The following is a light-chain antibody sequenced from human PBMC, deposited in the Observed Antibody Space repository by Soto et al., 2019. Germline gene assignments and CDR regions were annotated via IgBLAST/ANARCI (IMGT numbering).Light chain of an antibody. CDR2: DVS. Sequence: QSVLTQPRSVSGSPGQSVTISCTGTSSDVGGYNHVSWYQQNPGEAPKVMIFDVSKWPSGVPDRFSGSKSDNTASLTISGLQVEEEADYYCCSYAGSSAYVFGAGTKVTVL. CDR3: CSYAGSSAYV. CDR1: SSDVGGYNH. J-gene: IGLJ1*01. V-gene: IGLV2-11*01.